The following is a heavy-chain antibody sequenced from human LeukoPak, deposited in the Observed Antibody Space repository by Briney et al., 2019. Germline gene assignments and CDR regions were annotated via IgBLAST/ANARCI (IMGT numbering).Heavy chain of an antibody. J-gene: IGHJ4*02. CDR3: ARSFRPGGVRTSCYDY. Sequence: ASVKVSCKASGYTFTSYYMHWVRRAPGQGLEWMGIVNPSGGSTSYAQKFQGRVTMTRDTSTSTVYMELSSLRSEDTAVYYCARSFRPGGVRTSCYDYWGQGTLVTVSS. D-gene: IGHD2-2*01. CDR1: GYTFTSYY. V-gene: IGHV1-46*01. CDR2: VNPSGGST.